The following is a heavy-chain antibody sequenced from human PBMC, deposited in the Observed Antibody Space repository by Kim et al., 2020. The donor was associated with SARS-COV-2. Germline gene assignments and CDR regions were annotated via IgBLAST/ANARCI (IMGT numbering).Heavy chain of an antibody. CDR1: GYTFTSYA. V-gene: IGHV7-4-1*02. Sequence: ASVKVSCKASGYTFTSYAMNWVRQAPGQGLEWMGWINTNTGNPTYAQGFTGRFVFSLDTSVSTAYLQISSLKAEDTAVYYCARVGIAATPYDSSGRPYDYWGQGTLVTVSS. J-gene: IGHJ4*02. D-gene: IGHD3-22*01. CDR3: ARVGIAATPYDSSGRPYDY. CDR2: INTNTGNP.